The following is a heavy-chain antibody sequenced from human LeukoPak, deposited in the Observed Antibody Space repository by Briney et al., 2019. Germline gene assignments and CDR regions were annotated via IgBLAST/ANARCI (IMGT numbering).Heavy chain of an antibody. V-gene: IGHV3-7*03. D-gene: IGHD6-19*01. J-gene: IGHJ4*02. Sequence: PGGSLRLSCAASGFTFSTYWMGWVRQAPGKGLEWVANVKEVGSEKYYVDSVRGRFTIFRDNAKNSLYLQMNSLRAEDTAVYYCAQPRLGLVYWGQGALVTVSS. CDR2: VKEVGSEK. CDR3: AQPRLGLVY. CDR1: GFTFSTYW.